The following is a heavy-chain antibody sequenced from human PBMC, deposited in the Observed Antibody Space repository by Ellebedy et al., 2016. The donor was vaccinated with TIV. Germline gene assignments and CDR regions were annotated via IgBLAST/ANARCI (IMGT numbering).Heavy chain of an antibody. V-gene: IGHV4-59*01. D-gene: IGHD3-22*01. CDR1: GGSISTYF. CDR3: ARSGESSGSTFDY. CDR2: IFYSGST. J-gene: IGHJ4*02. Sequence: MPGGSLRLSCTVSGGSISTYFWSWIRQPPGKGLEWIGYIFYSGSTNNNPSLKSRVTISVDTSKKQFSLKLSSVTAADTAVYYWARSGESSGSTFDYWGQGTLVTVSS.